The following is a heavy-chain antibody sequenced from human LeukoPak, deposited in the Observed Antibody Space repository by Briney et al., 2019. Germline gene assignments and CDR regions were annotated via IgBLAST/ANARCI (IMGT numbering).Heavy chain of an antibody. D-gene: IGHD6-13*01. V-gene: IGHV1-2*06. CDR1: GYTFTGYY. CDR2: INPNSGGT. CDR3: ARDPSSSWPFDY. Sequence: ASVKVSCKASGYTFTGYYMHWVRQAPGQGLEWMGRINPNSGGTNYAQKFQGRVTMIRDTSISTAYMELSRLRSDDTAVYYCARDPSSSWPFDYWGQGTLVTVSS. J-gene: IGHJ4*02.